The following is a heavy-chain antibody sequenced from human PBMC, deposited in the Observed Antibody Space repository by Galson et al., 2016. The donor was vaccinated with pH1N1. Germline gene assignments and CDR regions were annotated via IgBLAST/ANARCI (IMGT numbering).Heavy chain of an antibody. Sequence: SLRLSCAASGVTVSNNYMSWVRQAPGKGLEWVSCIYSGGDTYYADSVKGRFTVSRDSSKNTVYLQMKSLRAEDTAVYYCARDTGAWGQGTLVTVSS. J-gene: IGHJ5*02. D-gene: IGHD7-27*01. CDR1: GVTVSNNY. CDR2: IYSGGDT. CDR3: ARDTGA. V-gene: IGHV3-53*01.